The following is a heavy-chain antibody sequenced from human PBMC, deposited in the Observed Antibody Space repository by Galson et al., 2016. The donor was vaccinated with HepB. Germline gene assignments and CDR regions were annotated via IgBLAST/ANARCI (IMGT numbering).Heavy chain of an antibody. CDR2: ISSSGTTI. J-gene: IGHJ4*02. CDR3: AREPVRLDDLLTGPPKNPDY. CDR1: GFTFSRYE. V-gene: IGHV3-48*03. D-gene: IGHD3-9*01. Sequence: SLRLSCAASGFTFSRYEMNWVCQAPGKGLEWVSYISSSGTTIYYADSVKGRFTISRDNAKNSLYLQMNSLRAEDTAVYYCAREPVRLDDLLTGPPKNPDYWGQGTLVTVSA.